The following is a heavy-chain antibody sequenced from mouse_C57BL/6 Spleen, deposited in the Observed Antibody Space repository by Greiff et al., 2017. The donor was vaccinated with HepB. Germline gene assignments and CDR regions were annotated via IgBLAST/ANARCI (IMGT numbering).Heavy chain of an antibody. CDR3: ARPDYYGSSYVWYFDY. CDR1: GFTFSDYG. D-gene: IGHD1-1*01. J-gene: IGHJ2*01. Sequence: DVQLVESGGGLVKPGGSLKLSCAASGFTFSDYGMHWVRQAPEKGLEWVAYISSGSSTIYYADTVKGRFTISRDNAKNTLFLQMTSLRSEDTAMYYCARPDYYGSSYVWYFDYWGQGTTLTVSS. V-gene: IGHV5-17*01. CDR2: ISSGSSTI.